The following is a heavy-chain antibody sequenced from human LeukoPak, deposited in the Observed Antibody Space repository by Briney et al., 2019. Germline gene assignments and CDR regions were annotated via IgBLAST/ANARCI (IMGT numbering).Heavy chain of an antibody. CDR3: ARSTGYCGGDCYFPFDY. Sequence: PGGSLRLSCAASGFTFTNYALSWVRQAPGKGLEWVSVIYSGGSTYYADSVKGRFTISRDNSKNTLYLQMNSLRAEDTAVYYCARSTGYCGGDCYFPFDYWGQGTLVTVSS. CDR2: IYSGGST. V-gene: IGHV3-66*01. J-gene: IGHJ4*02. D-gene: IGHD2-21*02. CDR1: GFTFTNYA.